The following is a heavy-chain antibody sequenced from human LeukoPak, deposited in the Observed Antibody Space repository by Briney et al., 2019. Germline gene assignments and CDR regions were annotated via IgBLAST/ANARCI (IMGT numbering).Heavy chain of an antibody. J-gene: IGHJ4*02. CDR1: GGSISSYY. CDR2: IYYTGST. V-gene: IGHV4-59*01. D-gene: IGHD3-22*01. CDR3: AKTGDPSGYYPNY. Sequence: SETLSLTCRVSGGSISSYYWSWIRQSPGKGLEWIGYIYYTGSTTYNPSLKSRVTMSADTSKNQFSLKLSSVTAADTAVYYCAKTGDPSGYYPNYWGQGTLVTVSS.